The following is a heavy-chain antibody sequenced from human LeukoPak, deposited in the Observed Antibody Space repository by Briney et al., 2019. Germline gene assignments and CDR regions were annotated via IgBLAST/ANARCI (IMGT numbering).Heavy chain of an antibody. CDR2: ITSSSSYI. CDR1: GFTFSSYT. CDR3: ARVITVYNDYEEVAEYFQH. J-gene: IGHJ1*01. D-gene: IGHD4-17*01. V-gene: IGHV3-21*01. Sequence: GGSLRLSCAASGFTFSSYTMNWVRQAPGKGLEWVSSITSSSSYIYYADSVMGRFTISRDNANNSLYLQMNSLRAEDTAVYYCARVITVYNDYEEVAEYFQHWGQGTLVIVSS.